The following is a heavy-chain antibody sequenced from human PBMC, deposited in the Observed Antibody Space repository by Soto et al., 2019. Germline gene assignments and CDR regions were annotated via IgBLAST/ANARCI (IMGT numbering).Heavy chain of an antibody. Sequence: EVQLVESGGGLVQPGRSLRLSCAASGFTFDEYAMHWVRQAPGKGLEWVASISWNSVSIDYADSVKGRFTISRDNAKKSLSLQTNSPILEDTALYYCTKGRGTDYHYALDVWGQGTTVTVSS. J-gene: IGHJ6*02. V-gene: IGHV3-9*01. CDR1: GFTFDEYA. CDR2: ISWNSVSI. D-gene: IGHD3-22*01. CDR3: TKGRGTDYHYALDV.